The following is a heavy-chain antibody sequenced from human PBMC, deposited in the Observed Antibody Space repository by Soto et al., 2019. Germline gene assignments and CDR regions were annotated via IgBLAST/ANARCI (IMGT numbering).Heavy chain of an antibody. CDR2: ILHSGST. CDR1: GDSISSPKW. Sequence: QVQLQESGPGLVKPSGTLSLTCAVSGDSISSPKWWTWVRQPPGKGLEWIGDILHSGSTNYNPSLKSRVTISVDKSKKQCSLNLDSVTAADTAVYYCAYSSGWYRHDIWGQGTLVTVSS. D-gene: IGHD6-19*01. J-gene: IGHJ3*02. V-gene: IGHV4-4*02. CDR3: AYSSGWYRHDI.